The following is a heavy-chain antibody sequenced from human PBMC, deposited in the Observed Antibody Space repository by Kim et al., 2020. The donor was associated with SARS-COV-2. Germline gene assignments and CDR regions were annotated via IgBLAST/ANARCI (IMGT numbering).Heavy chain of an antibody. CDR3: ARKTIFGFDP. D-gene: IGHD3-3*01. V-gene: IGHV1-18*01. J-gene: IGHJ5*02. CDR2: NT. Sequence: NTNYAQKLQGRVTMTTDTSTSTAYMELRSLRSDDTAVYYCARKTIFGFDPWGQGTLVTVSS.